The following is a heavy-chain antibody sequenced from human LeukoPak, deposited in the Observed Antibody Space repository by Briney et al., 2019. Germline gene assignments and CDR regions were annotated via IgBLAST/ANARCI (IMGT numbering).Heavy chain of an antibody. J-gene: IGHJ3*02. CDR2: IYPGDSDT. Sequence: GESLKISCKGSGYSFTSYWIGWVRQMPGKGLEWMGIIYPGDSDTRYSPSFQGQVTISADKSISTAYLQWSSLKASDTAMYYCATQRERISGSYHDAFDIWGQGTMVTVSS. CDR3: ATQRERISGSYHDAFDI. V-gene: IGHV5-51*01. D-gene: IGHD1-26*01. CDR1: GYSFTSYW.